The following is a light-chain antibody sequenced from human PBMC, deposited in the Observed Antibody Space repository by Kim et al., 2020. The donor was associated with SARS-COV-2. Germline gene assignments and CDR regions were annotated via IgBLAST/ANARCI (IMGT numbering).Light chain of an antibody. J-gene: IGKJ5*01. CDR2: GAS. CDR1: QDIRND. Sequence: ASVGDRGTITCRASQDIRNDLGWYQKNPGRAPKRLIYGASSLQSGVPSRFSGSGSGTEFTLTISSVQPEDFATYFCLQHSTYPITFGQGTRLEIK. CDR3: LQHSTYPIT. V-gene: IGKV1-17*01.